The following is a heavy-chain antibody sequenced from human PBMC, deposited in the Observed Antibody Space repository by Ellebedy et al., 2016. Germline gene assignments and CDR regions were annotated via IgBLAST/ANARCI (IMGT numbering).Heavy chain of an antibody. J-gene: IGHJ4*02. CDR1: GFTFSNHW. Sequence: GGSLRLSCVASGFTFSNHWMNWVRQAPGKGLEWVANMNQDGSEIRYVDSVKGRFTVSRDNAKNSLYLQMNSLRVEDAAIYYCARASLSENPDYWGQGTLVTVSS. CDR2: MNQDGSEI. V-gene: IGHV3-7*03. CDR3: ARASLSENPDY.